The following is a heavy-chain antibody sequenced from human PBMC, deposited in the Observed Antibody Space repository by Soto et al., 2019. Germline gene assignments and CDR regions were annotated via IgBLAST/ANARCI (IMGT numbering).Heavy chain of an antibody. CDR1: GGSFSGYY. J-gene: IGHJ4*02. D-gene: IGHD2-15*01. CDR2: INHSGST. V-gene: IGHV4-34*01. CDR3: ARGMLSTPDY. Sequence: SETLSLTCAVYGGSFSGYYWSWIRQPPGKGLEWIGEINHSGSTNYNPSLKSRVTISVDTSKNQFSLKLSSVTAADTAVYYCARGMLSTPDYWGQGTLVTVSS.